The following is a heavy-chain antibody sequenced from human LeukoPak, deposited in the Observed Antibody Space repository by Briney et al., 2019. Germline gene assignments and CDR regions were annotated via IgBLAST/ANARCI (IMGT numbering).Heavy chain of an antibody. J-gene: IGHJ4*02. CDR1: GFTFSSYS. CDR3: ARVGGQQLVLSSYYFDY. Sequence: PGGSLRLSCAASGFTFSSYSINWVRQAPGKGLEWVSSISISGYIYYADSVKGRFTISRDNAKNSLYLQMNSLRAEDTAVYYCARVGGQQLVLSSYYFDYWGQGTLVTVSS. CDR2: ISISGYI. V-gene: IGHV3-21*01. D-gene: IGHD6-13*01.